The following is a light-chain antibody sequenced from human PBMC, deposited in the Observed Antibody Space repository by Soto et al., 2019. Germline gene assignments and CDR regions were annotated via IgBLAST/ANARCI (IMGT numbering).Light chain of an antibody. CDR2: EDS. V-gene: IGLV1-51*02. Sequence: QSVLTQPPSVSAAPGQKVTISCSGTSSNIESHSVSWYQRLPGTAPKLLIYEDSVRPSGIPDRFSGSKSGTSATLGITGLQPGGEADYYCGAWDTSLSAGVFGGGTQLTVL. J-gene: IGLJ7*01. CDR1: SSNIESHS. CDR3: GAWDTSLSAGV.